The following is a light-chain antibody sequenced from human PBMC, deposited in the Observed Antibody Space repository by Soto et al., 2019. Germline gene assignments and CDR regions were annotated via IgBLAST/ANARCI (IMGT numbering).Light chain of an antibody. CDR2: WAS. CDR1: QNVLCNSNNKKY. V-gene: IGKV4-1*01. J-gene: IGKJ4*01. CDR3: QQYFSTPLT. Sequence: DIVMTQSPDSLAVSLGERATINCKSSQNVLCNSNNKKYLSWYQQKPGQPPKLLIYWASTRVSGVPARFSGSGSATDFTLTISSLQAEDVAVYYCQQYFSTPLTFGGGTRAEIK.